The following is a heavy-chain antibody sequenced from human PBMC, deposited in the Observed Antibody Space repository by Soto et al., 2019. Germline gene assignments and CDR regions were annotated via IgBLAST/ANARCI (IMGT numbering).Heavy chain of an antibody. D-gene: IGHD3-22*01. J-gene: IGHJ4*02. V-gene: IGHV3-21*01. CDR2: ISSSSSYM. CDR3: ASHPRDSSGYWYYFDY. Sequence: GGSLRLSCAASGFTFSSYSMNWVRQAPGKGLEWVSSISSSSSYMYYADSVKGRFTISRDNAKNSLYLQMNSLRAEDTAVYYCASHPRDSSGYWYYFDYWGQGTLVTVSS. CDR1: GFTFSSYS.